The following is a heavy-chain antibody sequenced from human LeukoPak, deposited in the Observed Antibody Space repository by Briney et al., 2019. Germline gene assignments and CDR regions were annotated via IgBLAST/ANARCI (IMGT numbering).Heavy chain of an antibody. Sequence: ASVKVSCKASGYTFTSYGISWVRRAPGQGLEWMGWISAYNGNTNYAQKLQGRVTMTTDTSTSTAYMELRSLRSDDTAVYYCARGGYSSGWYLYYYYYGMDVWGQGTTVTVSS. CDR2: ISAYNGNT. D-gene: IGHD6-19*01. CDR1: GYTFTSYG. V-gene: IGHV1-18*01. J-gene: IGHJ6*02. CDR3: ARGGYSSGWYLYYYYYGMDV.